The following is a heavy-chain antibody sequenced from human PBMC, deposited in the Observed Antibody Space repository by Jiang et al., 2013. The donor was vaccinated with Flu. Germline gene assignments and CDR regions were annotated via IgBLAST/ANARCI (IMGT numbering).Heavy chain of an antibody. CDR2: IITNTGNP. Sequence: QSGSELKKPGASVKVSCKASGYIFTSYAINWVRQAPGHGLEWVGWIITNTGNPTYAQDFTGRFVFSLDTSVDTAYLEISSLGAEDTAVYYCARLLGPNYYYFGLDVWGQGTTVTVSS. J-gene: IGHJ6*02. CDR3: ARLLGPNYYYFGLDV. V-gene: IGHV7-4-1*02. D-gene: IGHD3/OR15-3a*01. CDR1: GYIFTSYA.